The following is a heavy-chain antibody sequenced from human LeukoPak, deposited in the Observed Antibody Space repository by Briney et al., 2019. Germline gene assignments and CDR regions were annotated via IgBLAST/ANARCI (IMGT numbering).Heavy chain of an antibody. CDR1: GGSISSSSYY. J-gene: IGHJ4*02. V-gene: IGHV4-39*07. CDR3: ARAGDSSGYEYYFDY. CDR2: IYYSGST. D-gene: IGHD3-22*01. Sequence: PSETLSLTCTVSGGSISSSSYYWGWIRQPPGKGLEWIGSIYYSGSTYYNPSLKSRVTISVDTSKNQFSLKLGSVTAADTAMYYCARAGDSSGYEYYFDYWGQGTLVTVSS.